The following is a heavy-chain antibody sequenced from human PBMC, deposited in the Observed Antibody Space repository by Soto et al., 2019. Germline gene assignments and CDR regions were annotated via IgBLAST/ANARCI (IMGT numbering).Heavy chain of an antibody. D-gene: IGHD4-17*01. CDR3: AKGGVTNTRFSFDY. V-gene: IGHV3-23*01. CDR1: GFTFSSYA. J-gene: IGHJ4*02. CDR2: ISGNGGYI. Sequence: EVQLLESGGGLVQPGGSLRLSCAASGFTFSSYAMSWVRQAPGEGLEWVSSISGNGGYIYYADSVKGRFTISRDNSKNTLSLQMDSLRADDTAVYYCAKGGVTNTRFSFDYWGQGSLVTVSS.